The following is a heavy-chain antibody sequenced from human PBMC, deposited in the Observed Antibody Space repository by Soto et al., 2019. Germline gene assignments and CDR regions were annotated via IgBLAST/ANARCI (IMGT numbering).Heavy chain of an antibody. J-gene: IGHJ5*02. V-gene: IGHV4-34*01. CDR2: INHSGST. D-gene: IGHD3-10*01. CDR1: GGSFSGYY. CDR3: VRARPVLLWFGGGDWFDP. Sequence: QVQLQQWGAGLLKPSETLSLTCVVYGGSFSGYYWSWIRQPPGKGLEWIGEINHSGSTNYNPSLKSRVTISVDTSKNQFSLKLSAVTAADTAVYYCVRARPVLLWFGGGDWFDPWGQGTLVTVSS.